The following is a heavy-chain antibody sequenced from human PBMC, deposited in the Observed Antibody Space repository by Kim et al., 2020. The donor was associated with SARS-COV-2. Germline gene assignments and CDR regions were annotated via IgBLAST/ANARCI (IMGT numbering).Heavy chain of an antibody. CDR2: ISYDGSNK. CDR3: AKVIARVDY. J-gene: IGHJ4*01. CDR1: GFTFSSYG. V-gene: IGHV3-30*18. D-gene: IGHD6-13*01. Sequence: GGSLRLSCAASGFTFSSYGMHWFRQAPGKGLEGVAVISYDGSNKYYADSVKGRFTISRDNSKNTLYLQMNSLRAEDTAVYYCAKVIARVDYSCHGTLV.